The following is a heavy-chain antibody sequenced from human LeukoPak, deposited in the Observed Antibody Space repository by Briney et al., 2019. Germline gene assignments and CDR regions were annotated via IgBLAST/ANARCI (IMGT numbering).Heavy chain of an antibody. V-gene: IGHV3-30-3*01. D-gene: IGHD6-19*01. Sequence: GGSLRLSCAASGFTFSSYAMHWVRQAPGKGLEWVAVISYDGSNKYYADSVKGRFTISRDNSKNTLYLQMNSLRAEDTAVYYCARGTPSSSGWLYYGMDVWGQRTTVTVSS. CDR1: GFTFSSYA. CDR2: ISYDGSNK. J-gene: IGHJ6*02. CDR3: ARGTPSSSGWLYYGMDV.